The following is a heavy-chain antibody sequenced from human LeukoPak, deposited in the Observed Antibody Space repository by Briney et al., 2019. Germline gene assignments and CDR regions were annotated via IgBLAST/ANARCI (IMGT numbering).Heavy chain of an antibody. CDR2: IYYSGST. J-gene: IGHJ4*02. D-gene: IGHD3-10*01. CDR1: GGSISSSSYY. V-gene: IGHV4-39*07. CDR3: ARYPRYYYGSGSYYSY. Sequence: PSETLSLTCTVSGGSISSSSYYWGWIRQPPGKGLEWIGSIYYSGSTYYNPSLKSRVTISVDTSKNQFSLKLSSVTAADTAVYYCARYPRYYYGSGSYYSYWGQGTLVTVSS.